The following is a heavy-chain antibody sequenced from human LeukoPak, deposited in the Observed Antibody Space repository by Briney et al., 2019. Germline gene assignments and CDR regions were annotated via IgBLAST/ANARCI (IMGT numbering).Heavy chain of an antibody. CDR3: ARGTYSSGWYHY. CDR2: ISSSGATI. D-gene: IGHD6-19*01. J-gene: IGHJ4*02. Sequence: PRGSLRLSCAASGFTFSTYEMTWVRQAPGKGLEWVSYISSSGATIYYADSVKGRFTISRDNANNSLYLQMNTLRAEDTAVYYCARGTYSSGWYHYWGQGTLVTVSS. CDR1: GFTFSTYE. V-gene: IGHV3-48*03.